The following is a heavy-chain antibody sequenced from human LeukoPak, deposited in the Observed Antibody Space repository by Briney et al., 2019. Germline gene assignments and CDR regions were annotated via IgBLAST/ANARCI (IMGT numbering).Heavy chain of an antibody. CDR1: GGSISSGSYY. D-gene: IGHD3-10*01. CDR2: IYTSGST. Sequence: SETLSLTCTVSGGSISSGSYYWSWIRQPAGKGLEWIGRIYTSGSTNYNPSLKSRVTMSVDTSKNQFSLKLSSVTAADTAVYYCARGSGSLVDYWGQGTLVTVS. V-gene: IGHV4-61*02. CDR3: ARGSGSLVDY. J-gene: IGHJ4*02.